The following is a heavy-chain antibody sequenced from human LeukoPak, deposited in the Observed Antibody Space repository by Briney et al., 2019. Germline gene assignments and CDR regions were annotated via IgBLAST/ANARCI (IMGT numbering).Heavy chain of an antibody. CDR3: AKGGYDYIEIGYFDY. V-gene: IGHV3-23*01. Sequence: GGSLRLSCAASGFTLSNYAMNWVRQAPGKGLEWASVVIGSSGSTDYADSVKGRFTISRDNSKNTLYLEMNSLRAEDTAIYYCAKGGYDYIEIGYFDYWGQGTPVTVSS. D-gene: IGHD5-12*01. J-gene: IGHJ4*02. CDR2: VIGSSGST. CDR1: GFTLSNYA.